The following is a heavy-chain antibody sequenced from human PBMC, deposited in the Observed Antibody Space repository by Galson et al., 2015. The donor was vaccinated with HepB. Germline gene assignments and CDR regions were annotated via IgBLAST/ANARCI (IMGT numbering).Heavy chain of an antibody. D-gene: IGHD6-6*01. CDR3: ARGGQLVPYYYYYYMDV. CDR2: IIPIFGTA. V-gene: IGHV1-69*13. CDR1: GGTFSSYA. J-gene: IGHJ6*03. Sequence: SVKVSCKASGGTFSSYAISWVRQAPGQGLEWMGGIIPIFGTANYAQKFQGRVTITADESTSTAYMELSSLRSEDTAVYYCARGGQLVPYYYYYYMDVWGKGTTVTVSS.